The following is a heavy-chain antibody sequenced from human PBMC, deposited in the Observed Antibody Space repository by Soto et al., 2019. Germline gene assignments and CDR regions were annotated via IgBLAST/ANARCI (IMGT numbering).Heavy chain of an antibody. CDR1: GGSISSYY. V-gene: IGHV4-59*01. CDR3: ARMRGDYDYVWGSYRYNNYGMDV. CDR2: IYYSGST. Sequence: SETLSLTCTVSGGSISSYYWSWIRQPPGKGLEWIWYIYYSGSTNYNPSLKSRVTISVDTSKNQFSLKLSSVTAADTAVYYCARMRGDYDYVWGSYRYNNYGMDVLGQGTTVTVS. D-gene: IGHD3-16*02. J-gene: IGHJ6*02.